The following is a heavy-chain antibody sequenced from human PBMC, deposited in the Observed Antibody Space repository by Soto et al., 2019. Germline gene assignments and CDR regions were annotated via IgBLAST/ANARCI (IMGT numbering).Heavy chain of an antibody. CDR2: MYYRGTS. J-gene: IGHJ4*02. CDR1: DDSISTYY. CDR3: ARHGSNYVLMDN. Sequence: QVQLQESGPGLVKPSETLSLTCSVSDDSISTYYWSWIRQPPGKELEWIAYMYYRGTSNYNPSLNSRVTLSLDTSKKQFSLELSSVTAADTAVYFCARHGSNYVLMDNWGQGTLVTVSS. V-gene: IGHV4-59*08. D-gene: IGHD4-4*01.